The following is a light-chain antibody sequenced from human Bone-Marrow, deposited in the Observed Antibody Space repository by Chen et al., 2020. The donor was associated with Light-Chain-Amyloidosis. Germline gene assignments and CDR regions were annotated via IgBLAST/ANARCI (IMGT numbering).Light chain of an antibody. CDR3: QVWDRSSDRPV. V-gene: IGLV3-21*02. CDR1: NIGSTS. CDR2: DGS. J-gene: IGLJ3*02. Sequence: SYVLTQPSSVSVAPGQTATIACGGNNIGSTSVHGYQQTPGQAPLLVVYDGSDRPSGIPERLYGSNSGNTGTLTISRVEAGDEADYYCQVWDRSSDRPVFGGGTKLTVL.